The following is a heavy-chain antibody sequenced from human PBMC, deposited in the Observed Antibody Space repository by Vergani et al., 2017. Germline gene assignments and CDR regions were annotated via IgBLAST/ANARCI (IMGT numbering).Heavy chain of an antibody. Sequence: EVQLVESGGDLVQPGRSLRLSCQTSGFNFGEYGVSWVRQAPGKGLAWIGFIISKTYGSTTDYAASVRGRFTISRDDSKGIAYLQMSSLKKEYTAVYRSAFEIYDYVGSRDFDYWGQGTLVVVSS. D-gene: IGHD4-23*01. J-gene: IGHJ4*02. CDR1: GFNFGEYG. CDR3: AFEIYDYVGSRDFDY. CDR2: IISKTYGSTT. V-gene: IGHV3-49*04.